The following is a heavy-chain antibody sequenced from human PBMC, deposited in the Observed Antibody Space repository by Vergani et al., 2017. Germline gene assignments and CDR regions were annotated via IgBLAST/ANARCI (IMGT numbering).Heavy chain of an antibody. D-gene: IGHD4-23*01. J-gene: IGHJ4*02. Sequence: QVQLVQSGAAVKKPGSSVKVSCKASGGTFSSYAISWVRQAPGQGLEWMGRIIPILGIANYAQKFQGRVTITADKSTSTAYMELSSLRSEDTAVYYCASTKVVTGGGYYFDDWGQGTLVTVSS. CDR3: ASTKVVTGGGYYFDD. V-gene: IGHV1-69*04. CDR2: IIPILGIA. CDR1: GGTFSSYA.